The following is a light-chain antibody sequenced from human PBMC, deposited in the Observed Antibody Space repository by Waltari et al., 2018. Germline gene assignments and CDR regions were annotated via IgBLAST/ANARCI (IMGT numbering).Light chain of an antibody. J-gene: IGLJ2*01. V-gene: IGLV1-44*01. Sequence: QSVLTPPPSASGTPGQRVTISCSRRSSDIGGHPVTWNQQLPGTAPKPLIHTNNQRPSGVPDRFSGSKSGTSASLAISGLQSEDETDYYCAAWDDSLNGAVFGGGTKLTVL. CDR3: AAWDDSLNGAV. CDR1: SSDIGGHP. CDR2: TNN.